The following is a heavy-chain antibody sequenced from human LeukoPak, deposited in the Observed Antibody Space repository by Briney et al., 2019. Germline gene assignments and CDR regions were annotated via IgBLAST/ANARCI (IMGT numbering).Heavy chain of an antibody. V-gene: IGHV3-30*03. CDR2: LSYDGSNE. Sequence: HPGRSLRLSCAASGFPLSSYGMHWVRQAPGKGLEWVAVLSYDGSNEYYADSVKGRFTISRDNSKNTLYLQMNSLRVEDTAVYYCAGSWFYRDYFEYWGQGTLVTVSS. CDR1: GFPLSSYG. D-gene: IGHD3-10*01. CDR3: AGSWFYRDYFEY. J-gene: IGHJ4*02.